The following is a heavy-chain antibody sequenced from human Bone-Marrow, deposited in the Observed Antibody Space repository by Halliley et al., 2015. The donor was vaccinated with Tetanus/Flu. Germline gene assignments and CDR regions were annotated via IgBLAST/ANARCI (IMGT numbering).Heavy chain of an antibody. CDR1: GFTFSTYA. Sequence: AASGFTFSTYAMTWVRQAPRKGLEWVSSITGSGAATYYADSVKGRFTISRDNSKNTVHLQMNSLRVEDTAIYFCAKDRRDGYNRDWGQGTRVTASS. D-gene: IGHD5-12*01. J-gene: IGHJ4*02. V-gene: IGHV3-23*01. CDR2: ITGSGAAT. CDR3: AKDRRDGYNRD.